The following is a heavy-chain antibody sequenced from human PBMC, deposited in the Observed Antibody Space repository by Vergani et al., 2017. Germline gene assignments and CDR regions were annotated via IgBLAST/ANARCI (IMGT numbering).Heavy chain of an antibody. CDR2: ISGSVGST. CDR3: AKDPRAIRRGIVYYYYGMDV. CDR1: GFTFSSYA. J-gene: IGHJ6*02. D-gene: IGHD2-15*01. Sequence: EVQLLESGGGLVQPGGSLRLSCAASGFTFSSYAMSWVRQAPGQGLEWVSAISGSVGSTSYADSVKGRFTISRDNSKNTLYLQMNSLRAEDTAVYYCAKDPRAIRRGIVYYYYGMDVWGQGTTVTVSS. V-gene: IGHV3-23*01.